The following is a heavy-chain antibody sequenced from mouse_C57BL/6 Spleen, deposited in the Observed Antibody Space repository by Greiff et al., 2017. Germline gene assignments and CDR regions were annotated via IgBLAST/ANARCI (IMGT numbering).Heavy chain of an antibody. CDR2: IDPSDSYT. J-gene: IGHJ3*01. Sequence: VQLQQPGAELVKPGASVKLSCKASGYTFTSYWMQWVKQRPGQGLEWIGEIDPSDSYTNYNQKFKGKATLTVDTSSSTAYMQLSSLTSEDSAVYYCARYGLRLLAYWGQGTLVTVSA. CDR3: ARYGLRLLAY. CDR1: GYTFTSYW. V-gene: IGHV1-50*01. D-gene: IGHD2-4*01.